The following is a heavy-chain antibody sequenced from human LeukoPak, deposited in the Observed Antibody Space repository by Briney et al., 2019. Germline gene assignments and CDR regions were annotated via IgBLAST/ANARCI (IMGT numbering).Heavy chain of an antibody. D-gene: IGHD5-12*01. J-gene: IGHJ4*02. Sequence: GGSLRLSCTTSGFTFGDFAMNWVRQAPGQGLEWVGSIRSNAYGGTTDYAASVKGRFTISRDNSKNTLYLQMNSLRAEDTAVYYCARGPSGYHNTGGQGTLVTVSS. CDR2: IRSNAYGGTT. V-gene: IGHV3-49*04. CDR1: GFTFGDFA. CDR3: ARGPSGYHNT.